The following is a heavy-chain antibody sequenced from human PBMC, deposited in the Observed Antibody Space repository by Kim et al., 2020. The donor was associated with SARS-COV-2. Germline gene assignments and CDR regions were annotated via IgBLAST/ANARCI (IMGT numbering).Heavy chain of an antibody. Sequence: GGSLRLSCAASGFTFTTYTMHWVRQAPGKGLEWVALISYDGNNQYYADSVKGRFTISRDISKNTLFLQMNSLRGEDTGVYYCARKMQSVYVMDVWGQGTT. CDR3: ARKMQSVYVMDV. J-gene: IGHJ6*02. V-gene: IGHV3-30*04. CDR2: ISYDGNNQ. CDR1: GFTFTTYT.